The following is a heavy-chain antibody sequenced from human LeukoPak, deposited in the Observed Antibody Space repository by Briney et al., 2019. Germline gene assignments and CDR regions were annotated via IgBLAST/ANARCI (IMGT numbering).Heavy chain of an antibody. D-gene: IGHD4-17*01. CDR2: IYYSGST. J-gene: IGHJ4*02. CDR3: ARGNYGTGY. Sequence: SETLSLTCTVSGGSISGGDYYWRWIRQPPGKGLEWIGYIYYSGSTYFNPSLKSRVTISVDTSKNQFSLKLSSVTAADTAVYYCARGNYGTGYWGQGTLVTVSS. CDR1: GGSISGGDYY. V-gene: IGHV4-30-4*01.